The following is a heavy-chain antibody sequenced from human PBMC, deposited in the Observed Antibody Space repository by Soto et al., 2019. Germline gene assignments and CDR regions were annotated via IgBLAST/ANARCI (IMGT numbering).Heavy chain of an antibody. CDR2: MNPNSGNT. V-gene: IGHV1-8*01. CDR3: ARDIVLVPAAIRPKTSYDYYYGMDV. D-gene: IGHD2-2*02. J-gene: IGHJ6*02. CDR1: GYTFTSYD. Sequence: ASVKVSCKASGYTFTSYDINWVRQATGQGLEWMGWMNPNSGNTGYAQKFQGRVTMTRNTSISTAYMELSSLRSEDTAVYYCARDIVLVPAAIRPKTSYDYYYGMDVWGQGTTVTVSS.